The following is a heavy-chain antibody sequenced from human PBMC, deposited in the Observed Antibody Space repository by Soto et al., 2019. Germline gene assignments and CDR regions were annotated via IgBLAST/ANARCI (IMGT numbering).Heavy chain of an antibody. D-gene: IGHD6-19*01. J-gene: IGHJ4*02. V-gene: IGHV1-2*04. CDR1: GYTFTDFY. CDR2: INPNSGGT. CDR3: ATSRTGIAGAGETEYCCGY. Sequence: ASVKVSCKTSGYTFTDFYMHWVRQAPGQGLEWMGWINPNSGGTKYAQNFQGWVTMTRDTSISTAYMELSRLRSDDTAVYYCATSRTGIAGAGETEYCCGYWGQGTLGTVSS.